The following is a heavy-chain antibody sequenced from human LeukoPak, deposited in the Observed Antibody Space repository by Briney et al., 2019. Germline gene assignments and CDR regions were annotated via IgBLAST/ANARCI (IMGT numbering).Heavy chain of an antibody. Sequence: GGSLRLSCAASGFTFSSYAMSWVRQAPGKGLEWVSAISGSGGSTYYADSVKGRFTISRDNSKNTLYLQMNSLRAEDTAVYYCAKEDTAMAPRGFNYYYGMDVWGQGTTVTVSS. CDR3: AKEDTAMAPRGFNYYYGMDV. D-gene: IGHD5-18*01. J-gene: IGHJ6*02. CDR1: GFTFSSYA. CDR2: ISGSGGST. V-gene: IGHV3-23*01.